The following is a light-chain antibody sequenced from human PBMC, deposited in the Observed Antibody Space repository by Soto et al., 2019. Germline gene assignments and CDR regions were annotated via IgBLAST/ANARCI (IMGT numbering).Light chain of an antibody. CDR2: EVS. Sequence: QSALTQPHSASGFPGQSVTISCTGTSSDVGAYKYVSWYQQYPGKAPKLMIYEVSKRPSGVPDRFSGSKSGNTASLTVSGLQAEDEADYYCTSYAGSNIWVFGGGTKLTVL. CDR3: TSYAGSNIWV. V-gene: IGLV2-8*01. J-gene: IGLJ3*02. CDR1: SSDVGAYKY.